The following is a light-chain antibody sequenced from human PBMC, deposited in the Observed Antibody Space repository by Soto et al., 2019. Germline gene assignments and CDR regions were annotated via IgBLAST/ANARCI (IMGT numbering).Light chain of an antibody. CDR2: DVS. J-gene: IGLJ1*01. CDR3: SSYTSSSTVYV. V-gene: IGLV2-14*01. Sequence: QSVLTHPASVSGSPGQSITISCTGTSSDVGGYNYVSWYQQHPGKAPKLMIYDVSNRPSGVSNRFSGSKSGNTASLTISGLQAEDEADYYCSSYTSSSTVYVFGTGTKVTVL. CDR1: SSDVGGYNY.